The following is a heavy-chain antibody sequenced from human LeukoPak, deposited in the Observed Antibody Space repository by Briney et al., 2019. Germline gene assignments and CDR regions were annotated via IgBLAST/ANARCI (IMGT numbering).Heavy chain of an antibody. V-gene: IGHV4-59*01. CDR1: GGSISSYY. J-gene: IGHJ5*02. CDR3: ARGDIVVVPAAITLDP. Sequence: SETLSLTCTVSGGSISSYYWSWIRQPPGKGLEWIGYIYYSGSANYNPSLKSRVTISVDTSKNQFSLKLSSVTAADTAVYYCARGDIVVVPAAITLDPWGQGTLVTVSS. CDR2: IYYSGSA. D-gene: IGHD2-2*01.